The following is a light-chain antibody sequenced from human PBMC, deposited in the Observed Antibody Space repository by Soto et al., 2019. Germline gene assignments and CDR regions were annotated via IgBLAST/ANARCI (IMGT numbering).Light chain of an antibody. Sequence: EIIMTQSPATLSVSPGERATLSCRASQSVSSNLAWYQQKPGQAPRLLIYGASTRATGIPARFSGSGSGTEFTLTISSLQSEDFAVYYCQQYNNWPLWTFGQGTKVAI. CDR3: QQYNNWPLWT. CDR1: QSVSSN. CDR2: GAS. V-gene: IGKV3-15*01. J-gene: IGKJ1*01.